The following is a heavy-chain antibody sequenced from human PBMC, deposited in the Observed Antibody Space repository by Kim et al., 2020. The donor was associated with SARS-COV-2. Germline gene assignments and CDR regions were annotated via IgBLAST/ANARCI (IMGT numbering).Heavy chain of an antibody. Sequence: SVKVSCKASGDTFSSYAISWVRQAPGQGLEWMGGIIPIFGTANYAQKFQGRVTITADESTSTAYMELSSLRSEDTAVYYCARDRNLRSSIVDAFDIWGQGTMVTVSS. CDR1: GDTFSSYA. V-gene: IGHV1-69*13. CDR2: IIPIFGTA. CDR3: ARDRNLRSSIVDAFDI. D-gene: IGHD3-16*01. J-gene: IGHJ3*02.